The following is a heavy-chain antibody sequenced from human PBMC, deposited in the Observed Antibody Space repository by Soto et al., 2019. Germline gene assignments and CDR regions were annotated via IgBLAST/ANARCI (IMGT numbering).Heavy chain of an antibody. Sequence: SETLSLTCTVSGGSISSSSYYWGWIRQPPGKGLEWIGSIYYSGSTYYNPSLKSRVTISVDTSKNQFSLKLSSVTAADTAVYYCARQGITIFGVVTPFYYYYGMDVWGQGXTVTVSS. CDR2: IYYSGST. J-gene: IGHJ6*02. D-gene: IGHD3-3*01. CDR3: ARQGITIFGVVTPFYYYYGMDV. V-gene: IGHV4-39*01. CDR1: GGSISSSSYY.